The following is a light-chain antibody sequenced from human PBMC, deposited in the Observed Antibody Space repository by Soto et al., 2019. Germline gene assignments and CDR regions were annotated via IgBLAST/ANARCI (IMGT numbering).Light chain of an antibody. CDR3: SSHTNTNSYV. J-gene: IGLJ1*01. CDR2: DVS. Sequence: QSVLTQPASVSGSPGQSNTISCTGTSSDVGGYNYVSWYQQHPGKAPKLMIYDVSNRPSGVSNRFSGSKSGNTASLTISGLQAEDEAIYYCSSHTNTNSYVFGTGTKVTVL. CDR1: SSDVGGYNY. V-gene: IGLV2-14*01.